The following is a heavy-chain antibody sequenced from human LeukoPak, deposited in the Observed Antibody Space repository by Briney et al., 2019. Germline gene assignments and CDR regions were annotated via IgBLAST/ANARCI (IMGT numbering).Heavy chain of an antibody. V-gene: IGHV1-18*04. CDR2: ISAYNGNT. D-gene: IGHD6-13*01. CDR3: ARVGAAAGLYFDY. Sequence: ASVKVSCKASGYTFTGYYMHWVRQAPGQGLEWMGWISAYNGNTNYAQKLQGRVTITTDTSTSTAYMELRSLRSDDTAVYYCARVGAAAGLYFDYWGQGTLVTVSS. CDR1: GYTFTGYY. J-gene: IGHJ4*02.